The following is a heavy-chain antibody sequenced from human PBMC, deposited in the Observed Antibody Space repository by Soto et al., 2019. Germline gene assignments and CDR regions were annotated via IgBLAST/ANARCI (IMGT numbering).Heavy chain of an antibody. Sequence: PGGSLRLSCAASGFTVSSNYMSWVRQAPGKGLEWVSVIYSGGSTYYADSVKGRFTISRDNSKNTLYLQMNSLRAEDTAVYYCARVSSGYPDAFAIWGQGTMVTVSS. CDR1: GFTVSSNY. J-gene: IGHJ3*02. CDR2: IYSGGST. V-gene: IGHV3-53*01. D-gene: IGHD3-22*01. CDR3: ARVSSGYPDAFAI.